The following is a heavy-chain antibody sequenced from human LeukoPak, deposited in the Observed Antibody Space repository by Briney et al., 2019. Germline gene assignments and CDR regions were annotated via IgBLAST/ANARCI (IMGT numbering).Heavy chain of an antibody. CDR3: ARYCSSTSCYEDYYYYYYMDV. CDR2: INTDGSST. D-gene: IGHD2-2*01. Sequence: AGGSLRLSCAASGFTFSSYWMHWVRQAPGKGLVWVSRINTDGSSTSYADSVKGRFTISRDNAKNTLYLQMNSLRAEDTAVYYCARYCSSTSCYEDYYYYYYMDVWGKGTTVIVSS. V-gene: IGHV3-74*01. J-gene: IGHJ6*03. CDR1: GFTFSSYW.